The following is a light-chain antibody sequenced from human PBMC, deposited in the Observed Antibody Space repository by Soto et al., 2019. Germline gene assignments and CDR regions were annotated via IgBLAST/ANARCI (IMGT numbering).Light chain of an antibody. Sequence: ELVMTQSPATLSVSPGERATLSCRASQSISDTLAWYQQKPGQAPRLLIHGASTRATGFPARFSGSGSGTDFTLTISSLQSEDSAVYYCQQYDNWPWTFGQGTKVDNK. CDR3: QQYDNWPWT. V-gene: IGKV3-15*01. J-gene: IGKJ1*01. CDR2: GAS. CDR1: QSISDT.